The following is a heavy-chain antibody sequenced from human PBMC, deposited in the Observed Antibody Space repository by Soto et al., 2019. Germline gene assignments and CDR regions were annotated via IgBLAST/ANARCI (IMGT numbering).Heavy chain of an antibody. CDR2: IYYSGST. V-gene: IGHV4-39*01. Sequence: SETLSLTCTVSGGSISSSSYYWGWIRQPPGKGLEWIGSIYYSGSTYYNPSLKSRVTISVDTSKNQFSLKLSSVTAADTAVYYCARHAYYDSSGYHTYYFDYWGQGTLVTVSS. CDR3: ARHAYYDSSGYHTYYFDY. CDR1: GGSISSSSYY. J-gene: IGHJ4*02. D-gene: IGHD3-22*01.